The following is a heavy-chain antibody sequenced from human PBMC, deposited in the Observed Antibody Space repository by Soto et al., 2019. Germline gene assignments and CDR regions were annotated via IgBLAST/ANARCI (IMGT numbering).Heavy chain of an antibody. J-gene: IGHJ4*02. V-gene: IGHV1-8*01. CDR3: TRVKYDFWRGYYRTFAF. Sequence: GASVKVSCKASGYTFTSYDINWVRQATGQGLEWMRWMNPNSGNTGYAQKFQSRVTMTRNTSTSTAYMEQSSLRSDDTAEYYCTRVKYDFWRGYYRTFAFWGQGTLVTVSS. CDR1: GYTFTSYD. D-gene: IGHD3-3*01. CDR2: MNPNSGNT.